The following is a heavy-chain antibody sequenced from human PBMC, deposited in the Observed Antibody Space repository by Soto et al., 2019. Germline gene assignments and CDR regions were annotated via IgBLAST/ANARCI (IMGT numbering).Heavy chain of an antibody. V-gene: IGHV4-34*01. CDR3: ARGTEYCTNGVCSTFDY. Sequence: SETLSLTCAVYGGSFSGYYWSWIRQPPGKGLEWIGEINHSGSTNYNPSLKSRVTISVDTSKNQFSLKLSSVTAADTAVYYCARGTEYCTNGVCSTFDYWGQGTLVTVSS. CDR1: GGSFSGYY. D-gene: IGHD2-8*01. CDR2: INHSGST. J-gene: IGHJ4*02.